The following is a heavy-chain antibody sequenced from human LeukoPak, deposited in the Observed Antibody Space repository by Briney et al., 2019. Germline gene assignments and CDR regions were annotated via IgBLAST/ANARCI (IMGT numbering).Heavy chain of an antibody. V-gene: IGHV4-31*03. Sequence: SETLSLTCTVSGGSISSGGYYWRWIRQRPGKGLEWIGYIYYSGSTYYNPSLKSRVTIAVDTSKNQFSLRLNSVTAADTAVYYCARGGAGGRDGYNYGYWGQGTLVTVSS. D-gene: IGHD5-24*01. CDR2: IYYSGST. CDR1: GGSISSGGYY. CDR3: ARGGAGGRDGYNYGY. J-gene: IGHJ4*02.